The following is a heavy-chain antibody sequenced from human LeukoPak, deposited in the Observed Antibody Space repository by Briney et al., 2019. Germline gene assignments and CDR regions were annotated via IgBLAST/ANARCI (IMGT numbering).Heavy chain of an antibody. CDR2: MNPNIGNT. CDR1: VYTFSSYD. J-gene: IGHJ6*02. V-gene: IGHV1-8*01. Sequence: ASVKVSCKASVYTFSSYDVNWVRQATGQGLEWRGWMNPNIGNTGYAQKFQGRVSMTRNTSISTAYMELSSLRSEDTAVYYCASSRIYDILTGYYNRPRYYCMDVWGRGTTVTVSS. D-gene: IGHD3-9*01. CDR3: ASSRIYDILTGYYNRPRYYCMDV.